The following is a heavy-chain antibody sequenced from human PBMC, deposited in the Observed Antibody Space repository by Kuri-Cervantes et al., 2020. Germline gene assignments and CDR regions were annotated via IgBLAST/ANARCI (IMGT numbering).Heavy chain of an antibody. V-gene: IGHV1-2*02. CDR1: GYTFTGYY. J-gene: IGHJ5*02. CDR3: ARDNGGFDYVWGSYRWNWFDP. Sequence: ASVKVSCKASGYTFTGYYMFWVRLAPGQGLEWMGLINPNSGGTNYAQKFQGRVTMTRDTSISTAYMELSRLRSDDTDVYYCARDNGGFDYVWGSYRWNWFDPWGQGTLVTVSS. CDR2: INPNSGGT. D-gene: IGHD3-16*01.